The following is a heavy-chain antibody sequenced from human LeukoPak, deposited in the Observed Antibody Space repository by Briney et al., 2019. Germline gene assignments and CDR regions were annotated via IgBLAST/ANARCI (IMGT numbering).Heavy chain of an antibody. CDR3: ARVSSPRDSSGYYLLPDAFDI. Sequence: SETLSLTCAVYGGSFSGYYWSWIRQPPGKGLEWIGEINHSGSTNYNPSLKSRVTISVDTSKNQFSLKLSSVTAADTAVCYCARVSSPRDSSGYYLLPDAFDIWGQGTMVTVSS. CDR2: INHSGST. CDR1: GGSFSGYY. J-gene: IGHJ3*02. V-gene: IGHV4-34*01. D-gene: IGHD3-22*01.